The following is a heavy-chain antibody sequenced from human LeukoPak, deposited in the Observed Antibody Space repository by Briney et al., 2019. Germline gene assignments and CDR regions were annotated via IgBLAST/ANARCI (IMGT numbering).Heavy chain of an antibody. CDR1: GGSFSGYY. Sequence: PSETLSLTCAVYGGSFSGYYWSWIRQPPGKGLEWIGEINHSGSTNYNPSLKSRVTISVDTSKNQFSLKLSSVTAADTAVYYCARGRSGSYFWSQGTLVTVSS. CDR2: INHSGST. V-gene: IGHV4-34*01. CDR3: ARGRSGSYF. J-gene: IGHJ4*02. D-gene: IGHD1-26*01.